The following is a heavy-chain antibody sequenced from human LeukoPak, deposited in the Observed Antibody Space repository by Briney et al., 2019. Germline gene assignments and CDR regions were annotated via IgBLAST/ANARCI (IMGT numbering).Heavy chain of an antibody. CDR3: AKPRLKCSSTSCYALTWFDP. CDR2: INPNSGGT. J-gene: IGHJ5*02. Sequence: ASVKVSCKASGYTFTGYYMHWVRQAPGQGLEWMGWINPNSGGTNYAQKFQGRVTMTRDTSISTAYMEQSRLRSDDTAVYYCAKPRLKCSSTSCYALTWFDPWGQGTLVTVSS. D-gene: IGHD2-2*01. V-gene: IGHV1-2*02. CDR1: GYTFTGYY.